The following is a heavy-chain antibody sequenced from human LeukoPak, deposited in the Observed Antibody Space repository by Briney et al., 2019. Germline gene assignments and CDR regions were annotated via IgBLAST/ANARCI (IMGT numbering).Heavy chain of an antibody. Sequence: ASVTVSCKASGGTFSSYAISWVRQAPGQGLEWMGWISAYNGNTNYAQKLQGRVTMTTDTSTSTAYMELRSLRSDDTAVYNCARVRAGEGMDVWGQGTTVTVSS. V-gene: IGHV1-18*01. J-gene: IGHJ6*02. CDR2: ISAYNGNT. CDR3: ARVRAGEGMDV. CDR1: GGTFSSYA. D-gene: IGHD3-16*01.